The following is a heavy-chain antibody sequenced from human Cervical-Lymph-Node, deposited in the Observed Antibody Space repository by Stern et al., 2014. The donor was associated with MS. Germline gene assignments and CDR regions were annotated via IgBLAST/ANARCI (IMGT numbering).Heavy chain of an antibody. CDR2: MSNDGSKK. CDR1: GFNFSTYG. J-gene: IGHJ4*02. Sequence: QVQLVQSGGGVVQPGRSLRLSCAASGFNFSTYGMHWVRQAPGKGVEWVAIMSNDGSKKDYAASVKGRFTIARDNPKNTLYLQMNTLRPEDTAVYYCAKICSSTTSNGVDYWGQGTLVIVSS. V-gene: IGHV3-30*18. D-gene: IGHD2-2*01. CDR3: AKICSSTTSNGVDY.